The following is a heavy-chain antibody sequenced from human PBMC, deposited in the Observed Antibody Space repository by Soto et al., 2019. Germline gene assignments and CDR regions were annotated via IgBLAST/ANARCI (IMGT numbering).Heavy chain of an antibody. V-gene: IGHV4-30-4*01. CDR1: GGSISSCDYY. D-gene: IGHD2-15*01. CDR3: ARVGGRLLRFDP. CDR2: IYYSGST. J-gene: IGHJ5*02. Sequence: SETLSLTCTVSGGSISSCDYYWSWIRQPPGKGLEWIGYIYYSGSTNYNPSLKSRVTISVDTSKNQFSLKLSSVTAADTAAYYCARVGGRLLRFDPWGQGTLVTVSS.